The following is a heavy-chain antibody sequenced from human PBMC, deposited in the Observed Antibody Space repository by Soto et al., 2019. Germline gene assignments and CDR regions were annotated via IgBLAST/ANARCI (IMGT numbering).Heavy chain of an antibody. Sequence: PSETLSLTCTVSDGSIRSYYLSWIRQSPGKGLEWIGYIYHSGTTSYNPSLKSRVTISINTSKNQFSLKLNSVTAADTAVYHCAREDSRWFDPWGQGTLVTVYS. CDR2: IYHSGTT. CDR3: AREDSRWFDP. V-gene: IGHV4-59*01. J-gene: IGHJ5*02. CDR1: DGSIRSYY.